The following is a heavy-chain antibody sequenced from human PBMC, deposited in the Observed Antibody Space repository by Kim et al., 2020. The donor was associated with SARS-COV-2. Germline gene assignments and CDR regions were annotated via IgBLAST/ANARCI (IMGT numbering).Heavy chain of an antibody. Sequence: SETLSLTCTVSGGSISSYYWSWIRQPPGKGLEWIGYIYYSGSTNYNPSLKSRVTISVDTSKNQFSLKLSSVTAADTAVYYCARRQKGYCSGGSCYGFDYWGQGTLVTVSS. CDR3: ARRQKGYCSGGSCYGFDY. CDR1: GGSISSYY. D-gene: IGHD2-15*01. J-gene: IGHJ4*02. V-gene: IGHV4-59*01. CDR2: IYYSGST.